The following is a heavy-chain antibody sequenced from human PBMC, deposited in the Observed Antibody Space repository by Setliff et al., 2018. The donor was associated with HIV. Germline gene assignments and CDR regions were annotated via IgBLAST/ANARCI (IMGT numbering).Heavy chain of an antibody. D-gene: IGHD3-22*01. CDR1: GGSFSGYY. Sequence: SETLSLTCAVYGGSFSGYYWSWIRQTPGKGLAWIGEINHSGITKYNPSLKRRVTISVDTSKKQFSLKLSSVTAADTAVYYCARGGGYDRSGYYPFDYWGQGTPVTVSS. CDR3: ARGGGYDRSGYYPFDY. J-gene: IGHJ4*02. CDR2: INHSGIT. V-gene: IGHV4-34*01.